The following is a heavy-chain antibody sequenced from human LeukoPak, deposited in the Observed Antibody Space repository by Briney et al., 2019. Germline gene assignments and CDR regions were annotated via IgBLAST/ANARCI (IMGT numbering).Heavy chain of an antibody. CDR1: GFTFSSYA. J-gene: IGHJ3*02. D-gene: IGHD6-6*01. CDR3: AKDIATPRRRDDAFDI. V-gene: IGHV3-23*01. Sequence: QPGGSLRLSCAASGFTFSSYAMSWVRQAPGKGLEWVSAISGSGGSTFYADSVKGRFTISRDNSKNTLYLQMNSLRAEDTAVYYCAKDIATPRRRDDAFDIWGQGTMVTVSS. CDR2: ISGSGGST.